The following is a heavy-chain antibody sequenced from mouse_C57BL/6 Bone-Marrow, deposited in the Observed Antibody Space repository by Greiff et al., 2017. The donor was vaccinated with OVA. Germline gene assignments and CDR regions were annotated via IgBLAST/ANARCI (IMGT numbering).Heavy chain of an antibody. CDR1: GYTFTSYG. J-gene: IGHJ2*01. Sequence: QVHVKQSGAELARPGASVKLSCKASGYTFTSYGISWVKQRTGQGLEWIGEIYPRSGNTYYNEKFKGKATLTSDKSSSTAYMELRSLTSEDSAVYFCASGGYDYFDDWGQGTTLTVSS. V-gene: IGHV1-81*01. CDR3: ASGGYDYFDD. CDR2: IYPRSGNT.